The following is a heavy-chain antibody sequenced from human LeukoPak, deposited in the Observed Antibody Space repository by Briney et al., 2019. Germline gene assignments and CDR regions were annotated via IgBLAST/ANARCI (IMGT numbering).Heavy chain of an antibody. CDR1: GGSISSYY. V-gene: IGHV4-59*01. J-gene: IGHJ4*02. Sequence: PSETLSLTCTVSGGSISSYYCSWIRQPPGKGLEWIGYIYYSGSTNYNPSLKSRVTISVDTSKNQFSLKLSSVTAADTAVYYCARGRDPHNFDHWGQGTLVTVSS. CDR2: IYYSGST. CDR3: ARGRDPHNFDH.